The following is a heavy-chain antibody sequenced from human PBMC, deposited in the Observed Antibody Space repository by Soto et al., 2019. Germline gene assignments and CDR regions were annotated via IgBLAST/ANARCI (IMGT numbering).Heavy chain of an antibody. Sequence: EVQLVESGGGLVQPGGSLRLSCVASGFNFDDYAMHWVRQVPGEGLEWVSGINWNGDKAGYAESVKGRYTLSRDNSKRTLYLEMNDLRGEDTALYYCARSHMSCFYDYFYGMDVWGQGTTVTVSS. CDR1: GFNFDDYA. CDR2: INWNGDKA. D-gene: IGHD2-21*01. J-gene: IGHJ6*02. CDR3: ARSHMSCFYDYFYGMDV. V-gene: IGHV3-9*01.